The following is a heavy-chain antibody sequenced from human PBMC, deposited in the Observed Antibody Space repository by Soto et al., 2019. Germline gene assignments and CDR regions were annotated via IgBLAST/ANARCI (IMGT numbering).Heavy chain of an antibody. D-gene: IGHD2-21*02. J-gene: IGHJ4*02. V-gene: IGHV4-30-4*01. Sequence: QVQLQESGPGLVKPSQTLSLTCTVSGGSISSGDHYWSWIRQPPGKGLEWIGYIYNSGSTSYNPSXQCXITISVDTSKNQFSLKLTSVTAADTAVYYCAREAIYGGDSYWGQGTLVTVSS. CDR3: AREAIYGGDSY. CDR1: GGSISSGDHY. CDR2: IYNSGST.